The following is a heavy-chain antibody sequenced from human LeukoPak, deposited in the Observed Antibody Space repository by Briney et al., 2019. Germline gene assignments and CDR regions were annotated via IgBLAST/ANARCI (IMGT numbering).Heavy chain of an antibody. J-gene: IGHJ4*02. Sequence: GGSLRLSCAASGFTFSTYEMNWVRQAPGKGLEWVSYIPSSGSTIYYVDSVKGRFTISRDNAKNSLYLQMNSLRVEDTAVYYCAREATGATGYFDYWGQGTLVTVSS. D-gene: IGHD1-26*01. CDR3: AREATGATGYFDY. CDR1: GFTFSTYE. V-gene: IGHV3-48*03. CDR2: IPSSGSTI.